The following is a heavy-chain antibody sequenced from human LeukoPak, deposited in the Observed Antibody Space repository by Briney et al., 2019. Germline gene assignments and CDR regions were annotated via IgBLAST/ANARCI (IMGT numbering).Heavy chain of an antibody. CDR2: MNPNSGNT. CDR3: ARGQGSVDTAFG. Sequence: GASVKVSCKASGGTFSSYAISWVRQAPGQGLEWMGWMNPNSGNTGYAQKFQGRVTMTRNTSISTAYMELSSLRSEDTAVYYCARGQGSVDTAFGWGQGTLVTVSS. D-gene: IGHD5-18*01. V-gene: IGHV1-8*02. J-gene: IGHJ4*02. CDR1: GGTFSSYA.